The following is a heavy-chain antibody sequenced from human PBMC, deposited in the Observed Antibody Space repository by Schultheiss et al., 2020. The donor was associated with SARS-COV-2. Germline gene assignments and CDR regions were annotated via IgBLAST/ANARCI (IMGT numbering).Heavy chain of an antibody. V-gene: IGHV3-53*01. CDR3: ARDPVWGADD. J-gene: IGHJ4*02. D-gene: IGHD1-26*01. Sequence: GESLKISCAASGFTFSSYGMHWVRQAPGKGLEWVSGIYSGGSTYYADSVKGQFTISRDNSKNTVYLQMNRLRAEDTAVYYCARDPVWGADDWGQGTLVTVSS. CDR2: IYSGGST. CDR1: GFTFSSYG.